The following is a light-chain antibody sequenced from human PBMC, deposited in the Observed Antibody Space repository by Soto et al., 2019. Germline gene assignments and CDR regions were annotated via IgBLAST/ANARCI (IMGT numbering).Light chain of an antibody. CDR2: TAS. CDR1: QGINSY. CDR3: QQLYTYPLT. J-gene: IGKJ4*01. Sequence: DIQLTQSPSFLSASVGDRVTLTCRASQGINSYLAWYQQKPGKAPKLLIYTASTLQSGVPSRFSGSGSGTEFTLTITSLQPEDFAAYYCQQLYTYPLTFGGGTKVDIK. V-gene: IGKV1-9*01.